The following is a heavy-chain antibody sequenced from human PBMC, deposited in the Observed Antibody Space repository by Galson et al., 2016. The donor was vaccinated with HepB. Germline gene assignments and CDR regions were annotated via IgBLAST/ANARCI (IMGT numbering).Heavy chain of an antibody. D-gene: IGHD3-10*01. J-gene: IGHJ6*02. CDR3: AGLPGGSCYGLDV. Sequence: TLSLTCTVSEGSISSGGYYWTWIRQHPGKGLEWIGYIYHTGSTFYNPSLHSRIIISVDTSKNEFSLRLSSVTAADTAVYYCAGLPGGSCYGLDVWGQGTTVTVSS. V-gene: IGHV4-31*03. CDR1: EGSISSGGYY. CDR2: IYHTGST.